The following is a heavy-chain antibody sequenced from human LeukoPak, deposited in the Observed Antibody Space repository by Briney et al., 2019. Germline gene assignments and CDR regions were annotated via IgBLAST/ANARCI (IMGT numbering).Heavy chain of an antibody. D-gene: IGHD1-26*01. J-gene: IGHJ3*02. CDR2: IYTSGST. CDR3: ARGGGGRPDAFDI. Sequence: SETLSLXCTVSGVSISSYYWSWIRQPAGKGLEWIGRIYTSGSTSYNPSLKSRVTMSVDTSKNQFSLKLSSVTAADTAVYYCARGGGGRPDAFDIWGQGTMVTVSS. V-gene: IGHV4-4*07. CDR1: GVSISSYY.